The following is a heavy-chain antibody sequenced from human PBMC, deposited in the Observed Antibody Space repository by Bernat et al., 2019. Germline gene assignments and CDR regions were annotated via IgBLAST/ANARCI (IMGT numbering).Heavy chain of an antibody. CDR1: GFTFSSYS. J-gene: IGHJ4*02. V-gene: IGHV3-66*01. CDR2: FYSGGNT. D-gene: IGHD3-22*01. CDR3: ARDYYGSYFDY. Sequence: EVQLVESGGGLVKPGGSLRLSCAASGFTFSSYSMNWVRQAPGKGLEWVSVFYSGGNTYYADSVKGRFTISRDNSKNTVYLQMNSLRAEDTAVYYCARDYYGSYFDYWGQGTLVTVSS.